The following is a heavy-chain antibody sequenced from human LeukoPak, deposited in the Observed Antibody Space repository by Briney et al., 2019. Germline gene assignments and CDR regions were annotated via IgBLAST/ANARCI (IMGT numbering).Heavy chain of an antibody. D-gene: IGHD6-6*01. J-gene: IGHJ4*02. CDR3: ARYSSSFSPFDY. Sequence: SVKVSCKASGGTFSSYAISWVRQAPGQGLEWMGRIIPILGIANYAQKFQGRVTITADKSTSTAYMELSSLRSEDTAVYYCARYSSSFSPFDYWGQGTLVTVSS. V-gene: IGHV1-69*04. CDR2: IIPILGIA. CDR1: GGTFSSYA.